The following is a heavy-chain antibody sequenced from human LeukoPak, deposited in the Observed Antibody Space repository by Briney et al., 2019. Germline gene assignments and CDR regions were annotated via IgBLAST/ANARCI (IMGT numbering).Heavy chain of an antibody. J-gene: IGHJ6*04. Sequence: GGSLRLSCSASGFTFSSYAMHWVRQAPGKGLEYVSAISSNGGSAYYADSVKGRFIISSDNSKNTLYLQMSSLRAEDTAVYYCVKTSPLSSWYDYYYGMDVWGKGTTVTVSS. CDR3: VKTSPLSSWYDYYYGMDV. V-gene: IGHV3-64D*06. CDR1: GFTFSSYA. CDR2: ISSNGGSA. D-gene: IGHD6-13*01.